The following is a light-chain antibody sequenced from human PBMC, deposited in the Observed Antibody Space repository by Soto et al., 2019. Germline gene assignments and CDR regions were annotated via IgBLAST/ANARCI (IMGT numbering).Light chain of an antibody. CDR2: DAS. J-gene: IGKJ5*01. Sequence: EIILTQSPATRPLSPKKKATHSCSASQSVSSYLAWFQQKPGQAPRLLIYDASNRATGIPARFSGSGSWTDFTLTISNLEPEALAVYYCQQRSNWITFGQGTRLEIK. CDR1: QSVSSY. V-gene: IGKV3-11*01. CDR3: QQRSNWIT.